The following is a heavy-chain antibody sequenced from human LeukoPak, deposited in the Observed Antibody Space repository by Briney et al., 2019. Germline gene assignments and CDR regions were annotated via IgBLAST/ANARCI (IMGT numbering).Heavy chain of an antibody. CDR3: STGGDIIQVDQQVPFDY. CDR2: IRSEADGGAT. Sequence: PGGSLRLSCVGSGFTFSDAWLSWVRQAPGKGLEWLGRIRSEADGGATAYAAAVKDRFIISRDDSKTTLFLQMNSLKTEDSAVYYCSTGGDIIQVDQQVPFDYWGQGVMVTVSS. J-gene: IGHJ4*02. V-gene: IGHV3-15*01. CDR1: GFTFSDAW. D-gene: IGHD3-3*01.